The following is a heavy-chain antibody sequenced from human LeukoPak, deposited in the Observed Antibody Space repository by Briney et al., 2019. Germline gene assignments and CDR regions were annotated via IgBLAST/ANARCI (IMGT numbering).Heavy chain of an antibody. Sequence: ASVKVSCKASGYTFTSYYIHWVRQAPGQGLEWMGIINPSGGTTTYAQKFQGRVTMTRDTSSSTVYMELSSLRSEDTTFYYCARESPGIPAAGTFRALDIWGQGTMVTVSS. J-gene: IGHJ3*02. CDR2: INPSGGTT. V-gene: IGHV1-46*01. CDR3: ARESPGIPAAGTFRALDI. D-gene: IGHD6-13*01. CDR1: GYTFTSYY.